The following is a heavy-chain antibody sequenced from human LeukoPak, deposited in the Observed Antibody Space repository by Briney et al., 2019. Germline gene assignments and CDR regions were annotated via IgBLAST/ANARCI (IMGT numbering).Heavy chain of an antibody. V-gene: IGHV3-23*01. Sequence: PGGSLRLSCAACGFTFSNYAMSWVRQAPGKGLEWVSALSGSGGSTYYADSVKGRFTISRDNSKNTLYLQMNSLRAEDTAVYYCARDMVSFQFGDDAFDIWGQGTTVTVSS. CDR2: LSGSGGST. D-gene: IGHD3-10*01. CDR1: GFTFSNYA. J-gene: IGHJ3*02. CDR3: ARDMVSFQFGDDAFDI.